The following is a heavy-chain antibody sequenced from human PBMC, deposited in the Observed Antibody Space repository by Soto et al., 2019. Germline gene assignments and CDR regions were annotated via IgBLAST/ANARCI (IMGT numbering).Heavy chain of an antibody. CDR3: ARIGPYCGGDCYPDFDF. V-gene: IGHV3-23*01. CDR1: GFKFSSYE. D-gene: IGHD2-21*02. Sequence: GGSLRLSCAGSGFKFSSYEMNWVRQAPGKGLEWVSSVSGSGGVIYYADSVKGRFTISRVNSKNTMYLQMSNLRAEDTAVYFCARIGPYCGGDCYPDFDFWGQGTTVTVSS. CDR2: VSGSGGVI. J-gene: IGHJ4*03.